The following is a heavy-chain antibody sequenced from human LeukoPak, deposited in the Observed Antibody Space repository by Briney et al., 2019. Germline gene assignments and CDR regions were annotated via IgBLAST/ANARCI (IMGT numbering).Heavy chain of an antibody. Sequence: PGGSLRLSCAASGFTFSSYEMNWVRQAPGKGLEWVSYISSSGSTIYYADSVKGRFTISRDNAKNSLYLQMNSLRAEDTADYYCARDRQWEPRFDYWGQGTLVTVSS. J-gene: IGHJ4*02. V-gene: IGHV3-48*03. D-gene: IGHD1-26*01. CDR2: ISSSGSTI. CDR1: GFTFSSYE. CDR3: ARDRQWEPRFDY.